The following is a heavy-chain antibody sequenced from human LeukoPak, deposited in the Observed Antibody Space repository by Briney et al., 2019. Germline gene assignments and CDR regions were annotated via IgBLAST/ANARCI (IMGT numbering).Heavy chain of an antibody. J-gene: IGHJ4*02. CDR1: GYSISNGYY. CDR2: IYHSGST. D-gene: IGHD2-15*01. Sequence: SETLSLTCAVSGYSISNGYYWGWIRPPPGKGPEWIGNIYHSGSTYYNPSLKSRVTISLDTSKNQFSLKLSSVTAADTAVYYCARGGYCSGGSCYPLYYFDYWGQGTLVTVSS. V-gene: IGHV4-38-2*01. CDR3: ARGGYCSGGSCYPLYYFDY.